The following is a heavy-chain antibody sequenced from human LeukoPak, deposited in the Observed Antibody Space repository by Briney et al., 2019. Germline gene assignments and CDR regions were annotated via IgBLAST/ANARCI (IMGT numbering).Heavy chain of an antibody. CDR3: ASGLGYTSDYYYYYYMDV. J-gene: IGHJ6*03. CDR1: GFTFSSYA. D-gene: IGHD5-24*01. Sequence: GGSLRLSCAASGFTFSSYAMHWVRQAPGKGLEYVSAISSSGGSTYYANSVKGRFTISRDNSKNTLYLQMGSLRAEDMAVYYCASGLGYTSDYYYYYYMDVWGKGTTVTVSS. V-gene: IGHV3-64*01. CDR2: ISSSGGST.